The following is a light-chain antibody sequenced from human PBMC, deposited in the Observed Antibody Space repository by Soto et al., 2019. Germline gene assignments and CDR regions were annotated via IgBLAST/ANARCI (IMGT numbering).Light chain of an antibody. CDR2: DAS. V-gene: IGKV1-5*01. CDR3: QQYHGSSLT. J-gene: IGKJ1*01. Sequence: DIQMTQSPPALSASVGDRVTITCRASESVHKWLVWYQQKEGKAPKVLIYDASTLETGVPSRFSGSGSGTEFALTISSLQPNDSATYFCQQYHGSSLTFAQGTNVEI. CDR1: ESVHKW.